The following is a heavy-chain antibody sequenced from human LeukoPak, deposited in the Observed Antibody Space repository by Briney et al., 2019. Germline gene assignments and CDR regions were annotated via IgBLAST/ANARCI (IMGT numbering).Heavy chain of an antibody. CDR1: GDSVSSNSAA. D-gene: IGHD3-22*01. J-gene: IGHJ3*02. CDR2: TYYRSKWYN. V-gene: IGHV6-1*01. Sequence: SQTLSLTCAISGDSVSSNSAAWNWIRQSPSRGLEWLGRTYYRSKWYNDYAVSVKSRITINPDTSKNQFSLQLNSVTPEDTAVYYCARDVRMYYYDSSGYSAFDIWGQGTMVTVSS. CDR3: ARDVRMYYYDSSGYSAFDI.